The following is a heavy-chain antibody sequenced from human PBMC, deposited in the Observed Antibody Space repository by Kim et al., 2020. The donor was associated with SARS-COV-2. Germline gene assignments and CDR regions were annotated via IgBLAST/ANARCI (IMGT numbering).Heavy chain of an antibody. V-gene: IGHV1-69*01. D-gene: IGHD5-12*01. Sequence: QSRVTITADESTSTAYMELSSLRSEDTAVYYCARLYSGYDENHYGMDVWGQGTTVTVSS. CDR3: ARLYSGYDENHYGMDV. J-gene: IGHJ6*02.